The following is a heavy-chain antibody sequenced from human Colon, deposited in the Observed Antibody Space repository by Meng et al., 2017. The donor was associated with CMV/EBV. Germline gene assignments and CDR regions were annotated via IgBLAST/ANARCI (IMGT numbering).Heavy chain of an antibody. J-gene: IGHJ3*02. V-gene: IGHV3-30*02. CDR1: GLTFSSCV. D-gene: IGHD3/OR15-3a*01. CDR3: AKEGDGLVSVAFDI. CDR2: IWYDGKTI. Sequence: GESLKISCAASGLTFSSCVMHWVRQAPGEGLEWLALIWYDGKTINYADSVKGRFTISRDTSKSTLYLQMNSLRPEDTAVYYCAKEGDGLVSVAFDIWGHGTMVTVSS.